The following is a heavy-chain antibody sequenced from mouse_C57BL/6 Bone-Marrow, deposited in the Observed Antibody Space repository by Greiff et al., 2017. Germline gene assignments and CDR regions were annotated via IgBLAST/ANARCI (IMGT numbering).Heavy chain of an antibody. J-gene: IGHJ3*01. CDR1: GYTFTSYW. Sequence: VQLQQPGAELVRPGSSVELSCKASGYTFTSYWMHWVKQRPIQGLEWIGNIDPSDSETHYNQKFKDKATLTVDKSSSTAYMQLSSLTSEDSAVYYCAREVYYGYSWFAYWGQGTLVTVSA. D-gene: IGHD2-2*01. CDR2: IDPSDSET. CDR3: AREVYYGYSWFAY. V-gene: IGHV1-52*01.